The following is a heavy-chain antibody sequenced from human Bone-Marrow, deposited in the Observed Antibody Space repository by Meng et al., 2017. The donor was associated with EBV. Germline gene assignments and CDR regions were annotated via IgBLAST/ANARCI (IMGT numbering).Heavy chain of an antibody. Sequence: GGSFSGYYCSWRRQPPGKGLEWIGEINHSGSTNYNPSLKSRVTISVDTSKNQFSLKLSSVTAADTAVYYCARVSGYSSGWYAFDPWGQGTLVTVSS. J-gene: IGHJ5*02. V-gene: IGHV4-34*01. CDR1: GGSFSGYY. CDR3: ARVSGYSSGWYAFDP. D-gene: IGHD6-19*01. CDR2: INHSGST.